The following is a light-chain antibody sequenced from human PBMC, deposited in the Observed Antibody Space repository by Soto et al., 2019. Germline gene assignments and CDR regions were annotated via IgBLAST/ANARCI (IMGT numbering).Light chain of an antibody. CDR3: QQYDDSMT. J-gene: IGKJ1*01. Sequence: ERVMTQSPATLSVSPGERATLSCRASQSVSSNLAWYQQKPGQAPRLLIYDASTRVTGIPARFSGSGSGTDFTLTISRLEPEDFAVYHCQQYDDSMTFGQGTKVDIK. CDR2: DAS. V-gene: IGKV3-15*01. CDR1: QSVSSN.